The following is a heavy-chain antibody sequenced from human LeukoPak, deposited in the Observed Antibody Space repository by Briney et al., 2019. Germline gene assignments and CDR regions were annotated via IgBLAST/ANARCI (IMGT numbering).Heavy chain of an antibody. J-gene: IGHJ4*03. CDR2: INPNSGGT. Sequence: SVKVSCKASGYTFTGYYIHWVRQAPGQGLEWMGWINPNSGGTNYAQKFQGRVTMTRDTSISTAYMELSRLRSDDTAVYYCARVITFGGADVGYFDYWGQGTLVTVSS. D-gene: IGHD3-16*01. V-gene: IGHV1-2*02. CDR3: ARVITFGGADVGYFDY. CDR1: GYTFTGYY.